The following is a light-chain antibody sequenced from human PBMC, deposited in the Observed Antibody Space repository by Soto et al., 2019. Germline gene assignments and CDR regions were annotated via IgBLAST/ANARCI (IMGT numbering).Light chain of an antibody. J-gene: IGKJ2*01. Sequence: DIQMTQSPSTLSASVGDRVTITCRASQSISNWLAWYQQKPGRAPQLLIFDASTLESGVPSRFSGSGSGTECTLTISSLQPDDFATYYCQQYSSCLVSFGQGTKLEIK. V-gene: IGKV1-5*01. CDR2: DAS. CDR3: QQYSSCLVS. CDR1: QSISNW.